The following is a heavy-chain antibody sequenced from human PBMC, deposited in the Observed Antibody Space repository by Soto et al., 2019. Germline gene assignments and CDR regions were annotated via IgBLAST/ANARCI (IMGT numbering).Heavy chain of an antibody. CDR3: ARAWGDILTGYYSFD. D-gene: IGHD3-9*01. CDR2: IYHSGST. V-gene: IGHV4-4*02. CDR1: GGSISSSNW. J-gene: IGHJ4*02. Sequence: SETLSLTCAVSGGSISSSNWWSWVRQPPGKGLERIGEIYHSGSTNYNPSLKSRVTISVDKSKNQFSLKLSSVTAADTAVYYCARAWGDILTGYYSFDWGQGTLVTVS.